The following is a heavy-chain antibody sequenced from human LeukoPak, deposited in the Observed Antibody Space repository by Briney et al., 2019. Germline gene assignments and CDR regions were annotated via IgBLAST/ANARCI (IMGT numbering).Heavy chain of an antibody. CDR1: GFTFSSYG. V-gene: IGHV3-30*18. CDR2: ISYDGSNK. D-gene: IGHD2-15*01. J-gene: IGHJ4*02. Sequence: GRSLRLSCAASGFTFSSYGMHWVRQAPGKGLEWVAVISYDGSNKYCADSVKGRFAISRDNSKNTLYLQMNSLRAEDTAVYYCAKEGDWYCSGGSCAVDYWGQGTLVTVSS. CDR3: AKEGDWYCSGGSCAVDY.